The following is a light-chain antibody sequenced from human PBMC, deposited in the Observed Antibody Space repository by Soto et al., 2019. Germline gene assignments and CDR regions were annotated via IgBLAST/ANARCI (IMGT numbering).Light chain of an antibody. CDR2: GAS. J-gene: IGKJ5*01. V-gene: IGKV3-20*01. CDR1: QSISSNY. Sequence: EIVLTQSPGTLSLSPGERATISCGARQSISSNYLAWYQQKPGQAPRLLIYGASSRATGIPDRFSGSGSGTDFTLNISRLEPEDFAVYYCQHYGSSLSITFGQGTRLEIK. CDR3: QHYGSSLSIT.